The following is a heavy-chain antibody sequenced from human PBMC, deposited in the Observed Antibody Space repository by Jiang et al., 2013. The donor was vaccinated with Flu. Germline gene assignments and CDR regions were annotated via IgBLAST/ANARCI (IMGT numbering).Heavy chain of an antibody. V-gene: IGHV3-30*18. CDR1: GFTFSRYG. J-gene: IGHJ4*02. CDR3: AKASYYDASGPDLIIDY. Sequence: VQLLESGGGVVQSGRSLRLSCAASGFTFSRYGMHWVRQAPGKGLEWMAVISHDGRNKNYIDSVKGRFTISRDNSKNMVYLQVNSTRGEDTAVYYCAKASYYDASGPDLIIDYWGQGTLVIVSS. CDR2: ISHDGRNK. D-gene: IGHD3-16*01.